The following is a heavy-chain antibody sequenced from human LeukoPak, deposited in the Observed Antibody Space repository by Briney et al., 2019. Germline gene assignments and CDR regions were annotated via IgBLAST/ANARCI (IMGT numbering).Heavy chain of an antibody. CDR3: ARGVGGSYLYFDS. D-gene: IGHD1-26*01. V-gene: IGHV4-31*11. CDR2: IYYSGST. Sequence: SETLSLTCAVYGGSFSGYYWSWIRQHPGKGLEWIGYIYYSGSTYYNPSLKSRITISVDTSKNQFSLKLSSGTAADTAVYYCARGVGGSYLYFDSWGQGTLVTVSS. J-gene: IGHJ4*02. CDR1: GGSFSGYY.